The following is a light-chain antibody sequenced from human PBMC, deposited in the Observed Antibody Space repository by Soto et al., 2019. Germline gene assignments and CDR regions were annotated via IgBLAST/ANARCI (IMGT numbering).Light chain of an antibody. Sequence: QSVLTQSPSVSAAPGQQVTISCSGSSSNIGNNYVSWYQQLPGTAPKRLIYDHNKRPPGIPDRFSGSKSGTSGTLDITGLQNGDEDDYYCATWDGSLPGEVFGGGTKLTVL. CDR2: DHN. V-gene: IGLV1-51*01. J-gene: IGLJ2*01. CDR3: ATWDGSLPGEV. CDR1: SSNIGNNY.